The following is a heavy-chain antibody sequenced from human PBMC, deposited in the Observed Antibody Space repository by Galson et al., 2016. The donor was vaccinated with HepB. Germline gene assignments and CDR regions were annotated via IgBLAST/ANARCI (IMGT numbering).Heavy chain of an antibody. J-gene: IGHJ4*02. Sequence: SLRLSCAASGFTFNTYSMNWVRQAPGKGLEWVSSLSGTSTYIYYADSVKGRFTISRDNAKNSLYLQMNNVRAEDTAVYYCARDLRGMIRFFDWSTHFDSWGQGTLVTVSS. D-gene: IGHD3-9*01. CDR3: ARDLRGMIRFFDWSTHFDS. CDR2: LSGTSTYI. V-gene: IGHV3-21*01. CDR1: GFTFNTYS.